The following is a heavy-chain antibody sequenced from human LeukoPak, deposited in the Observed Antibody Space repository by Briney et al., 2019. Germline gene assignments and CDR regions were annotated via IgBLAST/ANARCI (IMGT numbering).Heavy chain of an antibody. CDR1: GYSSTGSL. J-gene: IGHJ3*02. CDR2: INPNSGGT. V-gene: IGHV1-2*02. CDR3: AREVDAFGI. Sequence: GASVKVSCKASGYSSTGSLIHWVRQAPGQGLEWMGLINPNSGGTHYAQKFQGRVTMTRDTSISAVYMELSSLKSDDTAVYYCAREVDAFGIWGQGTMVTVSS. D-gene: IGHD2-15*01.